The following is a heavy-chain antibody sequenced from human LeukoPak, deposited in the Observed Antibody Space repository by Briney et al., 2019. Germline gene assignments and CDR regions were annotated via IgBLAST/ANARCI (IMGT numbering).Heavy chain of an antibody. CDR2: ISSSSSTI. J-gene: IGHJ4*02. CDR3: ARGDSGWSFGGLDY. D-gene: IGHD6-19*01. CDR1: GFTFSSYS. Sequence: PGGSLRLSCAASGFTFSSYSMNWVRQAPGKGLEWVSYISSSSSTIYYADSVKGRFTISRDNAKNSLYLQMNSLRAEDTAVYYCARGDSGWSFGGLDYWGQGTLVTVSS. V-gene: IGHV3-48*04.